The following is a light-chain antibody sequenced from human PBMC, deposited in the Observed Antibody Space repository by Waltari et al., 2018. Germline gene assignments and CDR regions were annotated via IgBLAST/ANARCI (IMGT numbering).Light chain of an antibody. V-gene: IGKV1-39*01. Sequence: DIQMTQYPSSLSASVGDRVTINCRARQSISGSLNWYQQKPGKAPKLLIYAASTLQSGVPSRFSGSGSGTDFTLTINRLQPEDFATYFCQQSYNDPLTFGGGTKMEIK. CDR2: AAS. CDR3: QQSYNDPLT. J-gene: IGKJ4*01. CDR1: QSISGS.